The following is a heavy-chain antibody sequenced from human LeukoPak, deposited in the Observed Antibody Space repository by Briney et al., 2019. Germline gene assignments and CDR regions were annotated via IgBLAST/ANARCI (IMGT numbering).Heavy chain of an antibody. V-gene: IGHV4-59*08. CDR3: ARSGSYHHNYFDY. Sequence: PSETLSLTCTVSGGSISSYYWSWIRQPPGKGLEWIGYIYYSGRTNYNPSLKSRVTISVDTSKNQFSLKLSSVTAADTAVYYCARSGSYHHNYFDYWGQGTLVTVSS. D-gene: IGHD1-26*01. CDR2: IYYSGRT. J-gene: IGHJ4*02. CDR1: GGSISSYY.